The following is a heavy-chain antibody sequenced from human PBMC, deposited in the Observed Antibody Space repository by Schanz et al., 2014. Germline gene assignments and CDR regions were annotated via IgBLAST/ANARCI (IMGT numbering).Heavy chain of an antibody. CDR1: GFTFSDSW. D-gene: IGHD1-26*01. Sequence: PLVEFGGGLVQPGGSLRLSCAASGFTFSDSWMHWVRQAPGKGLVWVSRTSNDGSFTTFADSVKGRFTISRDNAKNTMYLQMNSLRAEDTAVYYCVKDLQRELLRDDHYYGMDVWGQGTTVTVSS. V-gene: IGHV3-74*02. CDR2: TSNDGSFT. J-gene: IGHJ6*02. CDR3: VKDLQRELLRDDHYYGMDV.